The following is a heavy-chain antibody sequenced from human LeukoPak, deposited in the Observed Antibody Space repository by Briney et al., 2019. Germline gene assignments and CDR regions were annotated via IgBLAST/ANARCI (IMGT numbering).Heavy chain of an antibody. V-gene: IGHV4-34*01. Sequence: SETLSLTCAVYGGSFSGYYWSWIRQPPGKGLEWIGEINHSGSTNYNPSLKSRVTISVDTSKNQFSLKLSSVTAADTAVYYCVRRTYYDFWSGYRFDYWGQGTLVTVSS. CDR3: VRRTYYDFWSGYRFDY. D-gene: IGHD3-3*01. CDR1: GGSFSGYY. CDR2: INHSGST. J-gene: IGHJ4*02.